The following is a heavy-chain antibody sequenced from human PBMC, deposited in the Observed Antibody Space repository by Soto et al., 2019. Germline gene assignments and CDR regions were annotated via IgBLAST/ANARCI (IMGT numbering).Heavy chain of an antibody. CDR1: GGSISSGDNY. Sequence: SETLSLTCTVSGGSISSGDNYWSWIRQPPGKGLEWIGYIYYSGSASYNPSLKSRVTISVDTSKNQFSLNLTPVTAADTAVYYCARLSWIPHWGQGTLVTVSS. CDR2: IYYSGSA. D-gene: IGHD5-18*01. J-gene: IGHJ4*02. CDR3: ARLSWIPH. V-gene: IGHV4-30-4*01.